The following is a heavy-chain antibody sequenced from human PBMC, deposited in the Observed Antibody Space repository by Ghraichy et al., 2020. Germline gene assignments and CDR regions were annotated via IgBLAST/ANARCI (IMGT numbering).Heavy chain of an antibody. CDR1: GYSFTTPF. CDR3: ARANSDDDYVGLSWGY. D-gene: IGHD4-17*01. Sequence: ASVKVSCKASGYSFTTPFIHWVRLAPGRGFEWMGGGSPHGSVTSHAQTFQGRVAMTWDTSVVTAHMELSRLTSDDTATYYCARANSDDDYVGLSWGYWGPGTLVTDSS. CDR2: GSPHGSVT. J-gene: IGHJ4*02. V-gene: IGHV1-2*02.